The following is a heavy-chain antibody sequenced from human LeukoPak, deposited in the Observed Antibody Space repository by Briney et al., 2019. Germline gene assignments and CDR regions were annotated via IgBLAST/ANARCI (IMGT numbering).Heavy chain of an antibody. V-gene: IGHV4-39*07. CDR3: ARGSLWYYYMDV. CDR1: GGSISSSSYY. CDR2: IYYSGST. Sequence: SETLSLTCTVSGGSISSSSYYWGWIRQPPGKGLEWIGSIYYSGSTYYNPSLKSRVTISVDTSKNQFSLKLSSVTAADTAVYYCARGSLWYYYMDVWGKGTTVTVSS. J-gene: IGHJ6*03.